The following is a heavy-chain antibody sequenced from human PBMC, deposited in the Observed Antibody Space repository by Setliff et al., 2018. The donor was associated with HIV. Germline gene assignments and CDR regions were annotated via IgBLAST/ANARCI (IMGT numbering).Heavy chain of an antibody. J-gene: IGHJ6*04. Sequence: PSETLSLTCAVYGGSFSGYYWSWIRQPPGKGLEWIGGINHDRTTNYNPPLKSRVTISVDTSKNQFSLTLNSVTAADTAIYYCARMSLDDIYSYYYMDVWGEGTTVTVSS. D-gene: IGHD3-10*01. CDR3: ARMSLDDIYSYYYMDV. V-gene: IGHV4-34*01. CDR1: GGSFSGYY. CDR2: INHDRTT.